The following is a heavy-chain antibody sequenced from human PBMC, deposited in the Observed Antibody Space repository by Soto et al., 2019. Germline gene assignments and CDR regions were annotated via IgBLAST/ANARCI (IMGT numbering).Heavy chain of an antibody. V-gene: IGHV1-18*01. Sequence: ASVKVSCKASGYTFTSYGISWVRQAPGQGLEWMGWISAYNGNTNYAQKLQGRVTMTTDTSTSTAYMELRSLRSDDAAVYYCARYLFAAGVVPAAVPLSNWLYSSAQGTELTVSS. J-gene: IGHJ5*01. CDR3: ARYLFAAGVVPAAVPLSNWLYS. CDR1: GYTFTSYG. D-gene: IGHD2-2*02. CDR2: ISAYNGNT.